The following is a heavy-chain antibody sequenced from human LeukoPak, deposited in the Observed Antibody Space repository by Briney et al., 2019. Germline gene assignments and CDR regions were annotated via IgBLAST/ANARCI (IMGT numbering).Heavy chain of an antibody. CDR2: IKQDGSEK. J-gene: IGHJ4*02. D-gene: IGHD3-22*01. CDR1: GFTFSSYW. Sequence: GGSLRLSCAASGFTFSSYWMSWVRQAPGKGLEWVANIKQDGSEKYYVDSVKGRFTISRDNAKNSMYLQMNSLRAEDTAVYYCARGRSYDSRATNGYWGQGTLVTVSS. CDR3: ARGRSYDSRATNGY. V-gene: IGHV3-7*01.